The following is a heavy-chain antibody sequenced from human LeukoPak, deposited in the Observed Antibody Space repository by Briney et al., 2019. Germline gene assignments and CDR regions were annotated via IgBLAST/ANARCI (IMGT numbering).Heavy chain of an antibody. V-gene: IGHV4-4*02. D-gene: IGHD5-24*01. CDR3: ARDGRDGYKAFDY. CDR2: IYHSGIT. J-gene: IGHJ4*02. CDR1: GGSISSTNW. Sequence: SETLSLTCAVSGGSISSTNWWSWVRQPPGKGLEWSGEIYHSGITNYNPSLKSRVTISVDKSKNQFSLNLSSVAAADTAVYYCARDGRDGYKAFDYWGQGTLVTVSS.